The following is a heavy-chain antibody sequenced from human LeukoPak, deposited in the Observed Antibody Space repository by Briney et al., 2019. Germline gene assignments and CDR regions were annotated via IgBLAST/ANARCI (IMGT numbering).Heavy chain of an antibody. D-gene: IGHD2-2*01. CDR1: GYSFTTYW. CDR2: IYPGDSDT. V-gene: IGHV5-51*01. CDR3: ARRAQGYCSSTSCYHFDY. J-gene: IGHJ4*02. Sequence: GEPLKISCKASGYSFTTYWIGWVRQMPGKGLEWMGIIYPGDSDTRYSPSFQGQVTISADKSISTAYLQWSSLKASDTAMYYCARRAQGYCSSTSCYHFDYWGQGTLVTVSS.